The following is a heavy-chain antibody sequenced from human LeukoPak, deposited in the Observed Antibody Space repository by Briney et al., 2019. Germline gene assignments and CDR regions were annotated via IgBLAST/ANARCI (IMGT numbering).Heavy chain of an antibody. J-gene: IGHJ4*02. V-gene: IGHV4-4*03. D-gene: IGHD3-22*01. Sequence: PETLSLTCAVSGGSISSSNWWSWVRQPPGKGLEWIGEIYHSGSTNYNPSLKSRVTISVDKSKKQFSLKLSSVTAADTAVYYCARAIGNYYDSSGYFDYWGQGTLVTVSS. CDR1: GGSISSSNW. CDR3: ARAIGNYYDSSGYFDY. CDR2: IYHSGST.